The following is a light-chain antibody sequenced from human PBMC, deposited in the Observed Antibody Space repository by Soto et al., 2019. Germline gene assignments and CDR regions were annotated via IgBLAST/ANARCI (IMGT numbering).Light chain of an antibody. CDR1: NIGYKS. CDR2: YDS. V-gene: IGLV3-21*04. CDR3: QLWDSSSDHPV. J-gene: IGLJ1*01. Sequence: SYELTQPPSVSVAPGTTARITCGRDNIGYKSVHRYQQKPGQAPVLVMYYDSERPSGIPERFSGSKSGNTATLTISRVEACDEADYYCQLWDSSSDHPVFGIGTKLTVL.